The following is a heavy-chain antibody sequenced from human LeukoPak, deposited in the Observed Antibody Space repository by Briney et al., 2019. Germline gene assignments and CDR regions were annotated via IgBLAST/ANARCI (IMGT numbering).Heavy chain of an antibody. CDR1: GYTFTSYY. J-gene: IGHJ4*02. CDR3: ARDRGSSWYVDY. Sequence: GSVKVSCKTSGYTFTSYYIHWVRQAPGQGLEWMGWINPSSGGTEYAQKFQGRVTMTGDTSISTAYMELSRLRSDDTAVYYCARDRGSSWYVDYWGQGTLVTVSS. CDR2: INPSSGGT. D-gene: IGHD6-13*01. V-gene: IGHV1-2*02.